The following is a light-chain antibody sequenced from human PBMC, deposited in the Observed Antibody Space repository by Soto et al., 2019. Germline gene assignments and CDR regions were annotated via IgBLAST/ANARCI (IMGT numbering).Light chain of an antibody. CDR3: QQSDSLPIT. Sequence: DIQMTQSPSSLSASVGDRVTITCRASQDISNYLNWYQQRPGKAPKLLIYDASNLERGVPSIFSGTRSGTHFTFAITSLQPEDVATYYCQQSDSLPITFGQGTRLEI. J-gene: IGKJ5*01. CDR1: QDISNY. CDR2: DAS. V-gene: IGKV1-33*01.